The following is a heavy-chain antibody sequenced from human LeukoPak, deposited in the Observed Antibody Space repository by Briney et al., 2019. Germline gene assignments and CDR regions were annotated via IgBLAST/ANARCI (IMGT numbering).Heavy chain of an antibody. D-gene: IGHD5-18*01. CDR1: GYTFTSYG. CDR2: ISAYNGNT. J-gene: IGHJ4*02. Sequence: GASVKVSCKASGYTFTSYGISWVRQAPGQGLEWMGWISAYNGNTNYAQKLQGRVTMTTDTSTSTAYMELRSLRSDDTAVYYCARSASGYGYGPREYYFDYWGQGTLVTVSS. CDR3: ARSASGYGYGPREYYFDY. V-gene: IGHV1-18*01.